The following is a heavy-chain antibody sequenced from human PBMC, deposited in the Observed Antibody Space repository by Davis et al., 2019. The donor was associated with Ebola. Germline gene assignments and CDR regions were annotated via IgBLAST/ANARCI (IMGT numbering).Heavy chain of an antibody. CDR3: ARAASSSWYLGYFDL. CDR1: GGSISSYY. Sequence: SETLSLTCPFSGGSISSYYWSWIRQPPGKGLEWIGYIYYSGSTNYNPSLKSRVTISVDTSKNQFSLKLSSVTAADTAVYYCARAASSSWYLGYFDLWGRGTLVTVSS. D-gene: IGHD6-13*01. CDR2: IYYSGST. J-gene: IGHJ2*01. V-gene: IGHV4-59*01.